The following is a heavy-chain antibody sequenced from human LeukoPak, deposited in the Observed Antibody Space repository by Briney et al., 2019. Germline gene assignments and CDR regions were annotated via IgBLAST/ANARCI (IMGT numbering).Heavy chain of an antibody. D-gene: IGHD3-16*02. V-gene: IGHV3-30*18. CDR2: ISYDGSNK. Sequence: PGGSLRLSCAASGFTFSSYGMHWVRQAPGKGLEWVAVISYDGSNKYYADSVKGRFTISRDNSKNTLYLQMNRLRAEDTAVYYCAKTPYDYVWGSYRPIDYWGQGTLVTVSS. CDR1: GFTFSSYG. CDR3: AKTPYDYVWGSYRPIDY. J-gene: IGHJ4*02.